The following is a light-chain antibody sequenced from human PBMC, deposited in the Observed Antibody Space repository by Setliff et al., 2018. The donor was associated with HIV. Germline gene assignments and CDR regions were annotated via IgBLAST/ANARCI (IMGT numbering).Light chain of an antibody. CDR1: SSNIGRNY. J-gene: IGLJ2*01. V-gene: IGLV1-47*01. CDR2: RNN. Sequence: QSVLTQPPSASGTPGQRVTISCSGSSSNIGRNYVYWYQQLSGTAPKLLIYRNNERPSGVPDRFSGSRSGTSASLAISGLRSEDEADYYCAAWDDSLSGPGNVVFGGGTQRTVL. CDR3: AAWDDSLSGPGNVV.